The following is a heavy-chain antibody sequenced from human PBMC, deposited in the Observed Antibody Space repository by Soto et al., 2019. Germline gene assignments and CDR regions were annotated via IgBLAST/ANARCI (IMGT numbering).Heavy chain of an antibody. CDR3: ATQRVAVAGLGLS. V-gene: IGHV4-61*01. CDR2: IYYTGKT. CDR1: GDSVTSATYY. D-gene: IGHD6-19*01. J-gene: IGHJ5*02. Sequence: SETLSLTCTVSGDSVTSATYYWSWIRQPPGRGPEWMGYIYYTGKTKFNPSLETRITMSVDTSKNQFFLKLTSVTAADTAVYFCATQRVAVAGLGLSWGQGTLVTVSS.